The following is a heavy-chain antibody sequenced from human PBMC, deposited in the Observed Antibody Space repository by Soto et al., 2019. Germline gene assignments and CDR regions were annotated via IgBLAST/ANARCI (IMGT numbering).Heavy chain of an antibody. Sequence: SETLSLTCTVSGGSISSGDYYWSWIRQPPGKGLEWIGYIYYSGSTYYNPSLKSRVTISVDTSKNQFSLKLSSVTAADTAVYYCARRFKDPGSSIYFDYWGQGTLVTVSS. V-gene: IGHV4-30-4*01. J-gene: IGHJ4*02. CDR3: ARRFKDPGSSIYFDY. CDR2: IYYSGST. CDR1: GGSISSGDYY. D-gene: IGHD3-10*01.